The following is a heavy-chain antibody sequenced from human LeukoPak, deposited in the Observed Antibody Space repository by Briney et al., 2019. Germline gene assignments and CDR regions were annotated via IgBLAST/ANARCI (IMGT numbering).Heavy chain of an antibody. D-gene: IGHD3-10*01. Sequence: SETLSLTCAVYGGSFSGYYWSWIRQPPGKGLEWIGEINHSGSTNYNPSLKSRVTISVDTSKNQFSLKLSSVTAADTAVYYCARVGARMVRGVIADYWGQGTLVTVSS. CDR1: GGSFSGYY. J-gene: IGHJ4*02. CDR2: INHSGST. V-gene: IGHV4-34*01. CDR3: ARVGARMVRGVIADY.